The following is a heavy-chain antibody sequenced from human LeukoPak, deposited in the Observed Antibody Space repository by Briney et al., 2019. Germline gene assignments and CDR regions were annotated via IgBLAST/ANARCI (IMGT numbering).Heavy chain of an antibody. CDR2: ISDNGDVT. CDR3: VKNSLVGTNYFYYGVDA. V-gene: IGHV3-64D*06. Sequence: PGGSLSLSWSASGFTFSSYDLHWVRQPPGKGMEYVSAISDNGDVTYYADSVKGRFTISKDNSKNTLYLQMSSLRTEDTAIYYCVKNSLVGTNYFYYGVDALGQGTTVTVSS. J-gene: IGHJ6*02. CDR1: GFTFSSYD. D-gene: IGHD1-26*01.